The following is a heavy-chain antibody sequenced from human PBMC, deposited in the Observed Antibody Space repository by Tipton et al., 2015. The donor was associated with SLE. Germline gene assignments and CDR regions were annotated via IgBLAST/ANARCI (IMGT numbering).Heavy chain of an antibody. CDR1: GFRFSDYG. CDR2: MWYDGSRR. Sequence: SLRLSCTGSGFRFSDYGMHWVRQAPGKGLEWVAAMWYDGSRRFYADSVKGRFTLFKDNSKNTLYLQMRSLRVEDTAIYYCARRSSYSSGHYVDFDYWGRGTLVTVSS. V-gene: IGHV3-33*01. D-gene: IGHD3-22*01. J-gene: IGHJ4*02. CDR3: ARRSSYSSGHYVDFDY.